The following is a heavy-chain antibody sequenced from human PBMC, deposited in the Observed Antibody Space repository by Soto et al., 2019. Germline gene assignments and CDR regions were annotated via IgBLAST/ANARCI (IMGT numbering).Heavy chain of an antibody. V-gene: IGHV3-23*01. CDR2: ISGSGGST. D-gene: IGHD4-4*01. Sequence: EVQLLESGGGLVQPGGSLRLSCAASGFTFSSYAMSWVRQAPGKGLEWVSAISGSGGSTYYADFVKGRFTISRDNSKNTLYLQMNSLRAEDTAVYYCAKDYSNYPETFDYWGQGTLVTVSS. CDR1: GFTFSSYA. CDR3: AKDYSNYPETFDY. J-gene: IGHJ4*02.